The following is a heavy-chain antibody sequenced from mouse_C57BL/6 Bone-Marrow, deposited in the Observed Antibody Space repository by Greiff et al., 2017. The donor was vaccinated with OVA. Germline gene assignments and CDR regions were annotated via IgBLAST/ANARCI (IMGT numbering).Heavy chain of an antibody. Sequence: VQLQESGSELRSPGSSVKLSCKDFDSEVFPIAYMSWVRQKPGHGFEWIGGILPSIGRTIYGEKFEDKATLDADTLSNTAYLELNSLTSEDSAIYYCARALYDGSSFWFAYWGQGTLVTVSA. CDR3: ARALYDGSSFWFAY. J-gene: IGHJ3*01. CDR2: ILPSIGRT. D-gene: IGHD1-1*01. CDR1: DSEVFPIAY. V-gene: IGHV15-2*01.